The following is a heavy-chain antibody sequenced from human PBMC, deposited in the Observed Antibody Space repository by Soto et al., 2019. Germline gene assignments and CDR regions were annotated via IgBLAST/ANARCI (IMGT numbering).Heavy chain of an antibody. Sequence: GGSLRLSCAASGFTFSSYAMSWVRQAPGKGLELVSAISGSGGSTYYADSVKGRFTISRDNSKNTLYLQMNSLRAEDTAVYYCAKILCGGDCYSAFDIWGQGTMVTVSS. CDR3: AKILCGGDCYSAFDI. CDR2: ISGSGGST. J-gene: IGHJ3*02. CDR1: GFTFSSYA. V-gene: IGHV3-23*01. D-gene: IGHD2-21*02.